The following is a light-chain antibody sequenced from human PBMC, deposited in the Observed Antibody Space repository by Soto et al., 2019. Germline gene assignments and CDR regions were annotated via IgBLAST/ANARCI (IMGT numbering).Light chain of an antibody. Sequence: DIQMTQSPSTLSASVGDRVTITCRPSQSINTWLAWYQKKPGKAPKLLIQKASSLESGGPSRFSGSGSGTEFTLTITSLQPDEFATYYCQQYHNFFPTFGQGTKLEIK. CDR2: KAS. J-gene: IGKJ2*01. CDR1: QSINTW. CDR3: QQYHNFFPT. V-gene: IGKV1-5*03.